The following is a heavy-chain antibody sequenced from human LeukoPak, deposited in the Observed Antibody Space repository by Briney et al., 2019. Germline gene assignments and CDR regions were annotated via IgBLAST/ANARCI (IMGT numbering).Heavy chain of an antibody. V-gene: IGHV3-9*01. CDR1: GFTFDDYA. CDR3: AKAPGGYCSGGSCYFDY. Sequence: GGSLRLSCAASGFTFDDYAMQWVRQAAGKGVEWVSGITCNSGSIGYAASVKCRFTISRDNANNSLYLQMNSLRAEDTALYYCAKAPGGYCSGGSCYFDYWGQGTLVTVSS. J-gene: IGHJ4*02. CDR2: ITCNSGSI. D-gene: IGHD2-15*01.